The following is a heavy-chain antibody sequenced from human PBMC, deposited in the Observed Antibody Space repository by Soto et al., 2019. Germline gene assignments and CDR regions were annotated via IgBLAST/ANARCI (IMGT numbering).Heavy chain of an antibody. CDR2: ISAYNGNT. D-gene: IGHD3-9*01. CDR1: GYTFTSYG. CDR3: ARGFGPRGYDILTGPGP. V-gene: IGHV1-18*01. J-gene: IGHJ5*02. Sequence: ASVKVSCKASGYTFTSYGISWVRQAPGQGLEWMGWISAYNGNTNYAQKLQGRVTMTTDTFTSTAYMELRSLRSDDTAVYYCARGFGPRGYDILTGPGPWGQGTLVTVSS.